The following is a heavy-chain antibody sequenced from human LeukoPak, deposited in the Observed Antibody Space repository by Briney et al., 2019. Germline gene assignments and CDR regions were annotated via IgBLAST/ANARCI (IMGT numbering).Heavy chain of an antibody. CDR2: ITPVIDVS. D-gene: IGHD1-26*01. Sequence: ASVKVSCKASGGSLNSHIFTWVRQAPGQGLEWMGKITPVIDVSKYAQKFQGRLTITADKSTATVYMELSGLKSDDTAVYYCARVNLRGSQYNWFDPWGQGILVTVSS. CDR1: GGSLNSHI. J-gene: IGHJ5*02. V-gene: IGHV1-69*02. CDR3: ARVNLRGSQYNWFDP.